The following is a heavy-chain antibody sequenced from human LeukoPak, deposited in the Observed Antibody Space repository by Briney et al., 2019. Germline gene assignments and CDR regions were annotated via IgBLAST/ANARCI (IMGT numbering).Heavy chain of an antibody. CDR3: ARDLTYYDIENWFDP. CDR1: GFTFSNFA. CDR2: LSGSGDTT. D-gene: IGHD3-9*01. J-gene: IGHJ5*02. V-gene: IGHV3-23*01. Sequence: GGSLRLSCAASGFTFSNFAMTWVRQAPGKGLEWVSTLSGSGDTTFSADSVKGRFTISRDNSKNTLYLQMNSLRAEDTAVYYCARDLTYYDIENWFDPWGQGTLVTVSS.